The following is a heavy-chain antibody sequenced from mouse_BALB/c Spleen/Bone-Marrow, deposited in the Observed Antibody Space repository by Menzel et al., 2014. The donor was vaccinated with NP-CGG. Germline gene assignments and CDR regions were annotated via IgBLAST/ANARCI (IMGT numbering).Heavy chain of an antibody. Sequence: VQLQQSGAELVKPGASVKLSCTASGFNIKDTYMHWVKQRPEQGLDWFGRIDPANGNTKYDPKFQGKATITADTSSNTAYLQLSSLTSEDTTVYYCAVYDYEGFAYWGQGTLVTVSA. CDR1: GFNIKDTY. CDR3: AVYDYEGFAY. V-gene: IGHV14-3*02. D-gene: IGHD2-4*01. J-gene: IGHJ3*01. CDR2: IDPANGNT.